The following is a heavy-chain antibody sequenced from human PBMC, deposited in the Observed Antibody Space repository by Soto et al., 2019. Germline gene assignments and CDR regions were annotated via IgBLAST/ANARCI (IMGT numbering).Heavy chain of an antibody. D-gene: IGHD6-13*01. Sequence: GGSLRLSCAASGFTVSSNYMSWVRQAPGKGLEWVSAISGSGGSTYYADSVKGRFTISRDNSKNTLYLQMNSLRAEDTAVYYCAKLRYSSSWYAPDYYYYYGMDVWGQGTTVTVSS. CDR2: ISGSGGST. CDR1: GFTVSSNY. V-gene: IGHV3-23*01. CDR3: AKLRYSSSWYAPDYYYYYGMDV. J-gene: IGHJ6*02.